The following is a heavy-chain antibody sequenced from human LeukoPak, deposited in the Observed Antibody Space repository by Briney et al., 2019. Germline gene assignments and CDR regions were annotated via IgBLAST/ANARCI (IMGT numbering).Heavy chain of an antibody. V-gene: IGHV3-21*01. CDR1: GFTFSSYS. CDR2: ISSSSSYI. D-gene: IGHD3-22*01. J-gene: IGHJ4*02. CDR3: ARTPNYYYDSSGYYLLYYFDY. Sequence: GGSLRLSCAASGFTFSSYSMNWVRQAPGKGLEWVSSISSSSSYIYYADSVKGRFTISRDNAKNSLYLQMNSLRAEDTAVYYCARTPNYYYDSSGYYLLYYFDYWGQGTLVTVSS.